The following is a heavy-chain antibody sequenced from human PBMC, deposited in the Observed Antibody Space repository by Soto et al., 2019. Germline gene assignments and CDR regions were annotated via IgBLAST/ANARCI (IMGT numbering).Heavy chain of an antibody. J-gene: IGHJ5*02. CDR3: ASSRSLDT. CDR1: GFTFSIYA. V-gene: IGHV3-30-3*01. CDR2: ISYDGSDK. Sequence: QVQLVESGGGVVQPGRSLRLSCAASGFTFSIYAIHWVRQPPGKGLEWVAVISYDGSDKDYADSVKGRFTISRDNSKNTLYLQMNSLRPEDTAVYYCASSRSLDTWGQGTLVTVSS.